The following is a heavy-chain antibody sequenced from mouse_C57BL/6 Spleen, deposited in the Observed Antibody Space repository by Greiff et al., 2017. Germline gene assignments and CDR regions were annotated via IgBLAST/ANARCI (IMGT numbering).Heavy chain of an antibody. Sequence: QVQLQQPGAELVKPGASVKLSCKASGYTFTSYWMHWVKQRPGQGLEWIAMIHPNSGSTNYNEKFKSKATLTVDKSSSTAYMQLSSLTSEDSAVYYCARQTAQAPNYAMDYWGQGTSVTVSS. V-gene: IGHV1-64*01. CDR3: ARQTAQAPNYAMDY. CDR1: GYTFTSYW. D-gene: IGHD3-2*02. J-gene: IGHJ4*01. CDR2: IHPNSGST.